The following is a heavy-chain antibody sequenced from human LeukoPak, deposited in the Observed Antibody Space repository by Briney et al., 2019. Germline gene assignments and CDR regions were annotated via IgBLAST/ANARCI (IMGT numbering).Heavy chain of an antibody. V-gene: IGHV3-23*01. J-gene: IGHJ4*02. CDR2: IGGSGGNT. CDR3: AQWHTVDY. D-gene: IGHD2-8*01. CDR1: GFTFSSAP. Sequence: GGSLRLSCAASGFTFSSAPMSWARQAPGKGLEWVSVIGGSGGNTNYADSVRGRFTISRDNSKNTLHLQMNSLRAEDTAVYYCAQWHTVDYWGQGTLVTVSS.